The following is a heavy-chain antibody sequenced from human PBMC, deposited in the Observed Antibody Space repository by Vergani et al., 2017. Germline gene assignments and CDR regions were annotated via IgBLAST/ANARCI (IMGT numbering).Heavy chain of an antibody. CDR3: ARLNGRDSSGSKYFDY. CDR2: IHSADSDT. CDR1: GYSFTIYW. D-gene: IGHD3-22*01. Sequence: EVQLVQSGAEVKKPGQSLKISCQISGYSFTIYWIGWVRQMPGKGLEWMGIIHSADSDTRYSPSFQGQVTISVDKSISTAYLQRSSLRASDSAMYYCARLNGRDSSGSKYFDYWGQGTLVTVSS. J-gene: IGHJ4*02. V-gene: IGHV5-51*01.